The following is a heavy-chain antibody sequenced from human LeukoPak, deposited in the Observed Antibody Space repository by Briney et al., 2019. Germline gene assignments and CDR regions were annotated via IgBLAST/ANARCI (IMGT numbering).Heavy chain of an antibody. CDR3: AKHLTYYYDSSGKREYFQH. Sequence: PGASLRLSCAASGFTFSSYAMSWVRQAPGKGLEWVSAISGRGGSTYYADSVKGRFTISRDNSKNTLYLQMNSLRAEDTAVYYCAKHLTYYYDSSGKREYFQHWGQGTLVTVSS. D-gene: IGHD3-22*01. J-gene: IGHJ1*01. CDR2: ISGRGGST. V-gene: IGHV3-23*01. CDR1: GFTFSSYA.